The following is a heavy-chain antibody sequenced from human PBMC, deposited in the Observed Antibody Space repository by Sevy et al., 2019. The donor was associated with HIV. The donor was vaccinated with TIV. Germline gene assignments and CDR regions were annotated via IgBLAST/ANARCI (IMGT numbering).Heavy chain of an antibody. D-gene: IGHD6-13*01. CDR1: GFSLNSYW. CDR3: VRAIAADGSF. V-gene: IGHV3-7*01. J-gene: IGHJ4*02. Sequence: GGSVRLSCAASGFSLNSYWMSWVRQAPGKGVEWVANIKQDGSVKYYVDSVKGRFTISRDNARNLLYLQMNSLRAEDTALYYCVRAIAADGSFWGQGTLVTVSS. CDR2: IKQDGSVK.